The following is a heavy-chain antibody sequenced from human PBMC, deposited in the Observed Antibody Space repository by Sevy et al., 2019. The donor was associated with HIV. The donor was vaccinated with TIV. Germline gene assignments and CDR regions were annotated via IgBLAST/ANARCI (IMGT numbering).Heavy chain of an antibody. CDR2: IYYSGST. J-gene: IGHJ6*03. Sequence: SDTLSLTCTVSGGSISSSSYYWGWIRQPPGKGLEWIGSIYYSGSTYYNPSLKSRVTISVDTSKNQFSLKLSSVTAADTAVYYCARLERGPNYYYMDVWGKGTTVTVS. CDR3: ARLERGPNYYYMDV. CDR1: GGSISSSSYY. V-gene: IGHV4-39*01.